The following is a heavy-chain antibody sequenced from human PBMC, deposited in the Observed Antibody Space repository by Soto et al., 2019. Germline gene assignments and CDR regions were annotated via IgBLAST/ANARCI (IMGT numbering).Heavy chain of an antibody. Sequence: ASVKVSCKASGYTFTGYYMHWVRQAPGQGLEWMGWINPNSGGTNYAQKFQGRVTMTRDTSISTAYMELSRLRSDDTAVYYCARGWFGALYYYYYGMDVWGQGTTVTGS. CDR2: INPNSGGT. CDR1: GYTFTGYY. CDR3: ARGWFGALYYYYYGMDV. J-gene: IGHJ6*02. D-gene: IGHD3-10*01. V-gene: IGHV1-2*02.